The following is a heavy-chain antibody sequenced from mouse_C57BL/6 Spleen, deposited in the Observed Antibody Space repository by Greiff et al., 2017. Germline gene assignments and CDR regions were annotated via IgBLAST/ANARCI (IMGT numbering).Heavy chain of an antibody. Sequence: QVQLQQSGAELARPGASVKMSCKASGYTFTSYTMHWVKQRPGQGLEWIGYINPSSGYTKYNQKFKDKATLTADKSSSTAYMQLSSRTSEDSAVYYCARAYGYDDWFAYWGQGTLVTVSA. V-gene: IGHV1-4*01. CDR2: INPSSGYT. CDR1: GYTFTSYT. J-gene: IGHJ3*01. D-gene: IGHD2-2*01. CDR3: ARAYGYDDWFAY.